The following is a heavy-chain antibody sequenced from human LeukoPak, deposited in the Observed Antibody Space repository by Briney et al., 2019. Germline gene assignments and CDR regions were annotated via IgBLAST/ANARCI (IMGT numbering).Heavy chain of an antibody. D-gene: IGHD2-15*01. CDR1: GFTFSSYS. J-gene: IGHJ4*02. Sequence: GGSLRLSCVVSGFTFSSYSMNWVRRAPGKGLEWFSYISSSSSGIYYADSVKGRFTISRDNAKNSLYLQMNSLRDVDTAVYYCARNRGYAFDYWGQGTLVTVSA. CDR3: ARNRGYAFDY. V-gene: IGHV3-48*02. CDR2: ISSSSSGI.